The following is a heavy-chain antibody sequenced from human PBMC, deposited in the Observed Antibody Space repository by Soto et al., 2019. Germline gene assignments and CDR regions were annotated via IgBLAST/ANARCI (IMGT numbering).Heavy chain of an antibody. D-gene: IGHD3-10*01. CDR1: GGPISSYY. V-gene: IGHV4-59*08. J-gene: IGHJ6*03. Sequence: PSETLSLTCTVSGGPISSYYWSWIRQPPGKGLEWIGYIYYSGSTNYNPSLKSRVTISVDTSKNQFSLKLSSVTAADTAVYYCARHTLYFGEMVYYYYYKDVWGKGTTVTVS. CDR2: IYYSGST. CDR3: ARHTLYFGEMVYYYYYKDV.